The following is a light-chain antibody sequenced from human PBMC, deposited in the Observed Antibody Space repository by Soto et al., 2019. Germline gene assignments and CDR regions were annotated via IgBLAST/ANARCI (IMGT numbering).Light chain of an antibody. CDR1: QSVSSN. J-gene: IGKJ2*01. V-gene: IGKV3-15*01. CDR3: QQYNDWPPQQYT. Sequence: EIVMTQSPATLSVSPGERATLSCRASQSVSSNLAWYQQKPGQAPRLLIYGASTRATGIPVRFSGSGSGTEFTLTISSLQSEYFVVYYCQQYNDWPPQQYTVGPGTKLEIK. CDR2: GAS.